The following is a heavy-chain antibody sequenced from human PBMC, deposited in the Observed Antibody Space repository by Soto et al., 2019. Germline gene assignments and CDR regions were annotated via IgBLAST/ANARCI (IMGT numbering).Heavy chain of an antibody. CDR2: MNPNSGNT. CDR1: GYTFTGYD. J-gene: IGHJ6*03. Sequence: ASXKVSCKASGYTFTGYDINWVRQATGQGLEWMGWMNPNSGNTGYAQKFQGRVTMTRNTSISTAYMELSSLRSEDTAVYYCARGIYCGGDCYSPNYYYYMDVWGKGTTVTVSS. D-gene: IGHD2-21*01. CDR3: ARGIYCGGDCYSPNYYYYMDV. V-gene: IGHV1-8*01.